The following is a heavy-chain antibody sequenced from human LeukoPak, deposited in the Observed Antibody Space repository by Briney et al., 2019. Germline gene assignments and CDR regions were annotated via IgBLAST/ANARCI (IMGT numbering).Heavy chain of an antibody. CDR3: ARSTTTSDDFWRGPDY. Sequence: GASVKVSCKASGYTFTSYGIRWVRQGPGQGLERMGWIRAYNGNTTYAQNLQGRVTMTTDTSTSTAYMELSRLRSEDTAVYYWARSTTTSDDFWRGPDYWGQGTLVTVSS. CDR2: IRAYNGNT. D-gene: IGHD3-3*01. J-gene: IGHJ4*02. V-gene: IGHV1-18*01. CDR1: GYTFTSYG.